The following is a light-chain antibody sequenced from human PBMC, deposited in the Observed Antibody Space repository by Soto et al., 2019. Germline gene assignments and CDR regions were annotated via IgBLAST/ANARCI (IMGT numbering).Light chain of an antibody. Sequence: DIQLIQSPATLSASVGDRITITCRASENIFKFLAWYQQRSGSAPNLLIYAASDLESGVPSRFSGSGSGTEFTLTIDNLQPDDFSAYYCHHCNTQSITFGGGTKVDVK. CDR3: HHCNTQSIT. CDR2: AAS. V-gene: IGKV1-5*01. J-gene: IGKJ4*01. CDR1: ENIFKF.